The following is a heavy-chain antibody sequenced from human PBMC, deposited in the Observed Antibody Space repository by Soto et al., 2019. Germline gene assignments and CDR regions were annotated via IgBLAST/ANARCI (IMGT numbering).Heavy chain of an antibody. CDR2: MYETGTT. J-gene: IGHJ3*02. Sequence: SETLSLTCSVSGGSISRYYWSWARQPAGKGLEWIGRMYETGTTNYNPSLKSRVSMSIDTSKNQLTLKLRSVTAADTAFYYCARDSGYTGYEQGNPFDIWGQGTMVTVSS. D-gene: IGHD5-12*01. CDR3: ARDSGYTGYEQGNPFDI. V-gene: IGHV4-4*07. CDR1: GGSISRYY.